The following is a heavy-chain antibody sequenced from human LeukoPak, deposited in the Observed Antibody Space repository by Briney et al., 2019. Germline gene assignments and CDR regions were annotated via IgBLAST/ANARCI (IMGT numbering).Heavy chain of an antibody. V-gene: IGHV3-23*01. D-gene: IGHD5-12*01. Sequence: PGGSLRLSCAASGFTFSSYAMSWVRQAPGKGLEWVSAISGSGGSTYYADSVKGRFTISRDNSKNTLYLQMNSLRAEDTAVYYCAKSIVATMGDYYYYMDVWGKGTTVTVSS. CDR2: ISGSGGST. J-gene: IGHJ6*03. CDR3: AKSIVATMGDYYYYMDV. CDR1: GFTFSSYA.